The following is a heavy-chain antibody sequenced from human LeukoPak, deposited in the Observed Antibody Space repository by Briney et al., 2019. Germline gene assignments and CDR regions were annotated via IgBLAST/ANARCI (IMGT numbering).Heavy chain of an antibody. CDR3: ARIMVRGVYKDV. J-gene: IGHJ6*02. CDR1: GFSLSTSGMC. CDR2: IDWDDDK. V-gene: IGHV2-70*11. Sequence: SGPTLVNPTQTLTQTCTFSGFSLSTSGMCVSWIRQPPGKALEWLARIDWDDDKYYSTSLKTRLTISKDTSKNQVVLTMTNMDPVDTATYYCARIMVRGVYKDVWGQGTTVTVSS. D-gene: IGHD3-10*01.